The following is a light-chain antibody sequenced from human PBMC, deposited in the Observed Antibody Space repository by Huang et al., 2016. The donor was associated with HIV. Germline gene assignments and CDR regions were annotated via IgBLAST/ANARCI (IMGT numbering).Light chain of an antibody. J-gene: IGKJ5*01. CDR2: GAS. CDR1: QSVRSN. CDR3: QQYNNWPPIT. V-gene: IGKV3-15*01. Sequence: EIVMTQSPATPSVSPGERATLSCRASQSVRSNVAWYQQKPGQAPRRLIYGASTRATGIPARFRGSGSGTEFTLTISSLQSEDFVVYYCQQYNNWPPITFGQGTRLEI.